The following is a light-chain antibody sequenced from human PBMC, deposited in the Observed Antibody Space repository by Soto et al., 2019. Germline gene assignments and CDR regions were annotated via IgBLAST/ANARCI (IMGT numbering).Light chain of an antibody. Sequence: QSALTQPASVSGSPGQSITISCTGTSSDVGGYNYVSWYQQHPGKAPKLMIYDVSNRPSGVSNRFSGSKSGNTASLTISGLQAEDEGDYYCSSYTSSSTPFYVFGTGTKVTVL. CDR3: SSYTSSSTPFYV. CDR2: DVS. V-gene: IGLV2-14*01. CDR1: SSDVGGYNY. J-gene: IGLJ1*01.